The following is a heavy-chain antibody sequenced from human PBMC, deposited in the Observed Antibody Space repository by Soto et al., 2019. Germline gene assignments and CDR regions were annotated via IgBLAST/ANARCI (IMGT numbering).Heavy chain of an antibody. D-gene: IGHD2-2*02. CDR3: AGDLTPVGYCSSTSCYTGTGNYYYGMDV. J-gene: IGHJ6*02. V-gene: IGHV3-33*01. CDR2: IWYDGSNK. Sequence: QVQLVESGGGVVQPGRSLRLSCAASGFTFSSYGMHWVRQAPGKGLEWVAVIWYDGSNKYYADSVKGRFTISRDNSKNTLYLQMNSLRAEDTAVYYCAGDLTPVGYCSSTSCYTGTGNYYYGMDVWGQGTTVTVSS. CDR1: GFTFSSYG.